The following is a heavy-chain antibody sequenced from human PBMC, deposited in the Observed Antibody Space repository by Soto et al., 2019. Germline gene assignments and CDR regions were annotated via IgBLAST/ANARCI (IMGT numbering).Heavy chain of an antibody. CDR1: GYSFTDSW. CDR2: VYPGDSDT. Sequence: EVQLVQSGAEVKKPGESLKISCQGSGYSFTDSWIGWVRQMPGKGLEWVGVVYPGDSDTTYSPSFQGQVTISADKSISTASLQWSSLKASDTSMYYCARLQGDCSSNTYYANWFDPWGQGTLVTVSS. V-gene: IGHV5-51*03. D-gene: IGHD2-2*01. CDR3: ARLQGDCSSNTYYANWFDP. J-gene: IGHJ5*02.